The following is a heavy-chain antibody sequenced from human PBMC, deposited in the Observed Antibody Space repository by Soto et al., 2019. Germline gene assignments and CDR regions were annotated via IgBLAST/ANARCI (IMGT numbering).Heavy chain of an antibody. CDR2: ISWNSGSV. Sequence: GGSLRLSCAASGFTFDDYAMNWVRQAPGKGLEWVSGISWNSGSVAYADSVKGRFTVSRDNAKNSLYLQMNSLRVEDTAFYYCAKDIGVGGADIFDFRGRGTLVTVSS. J-gene: IGHJ4*02. CDR3: AKDIGVGGADIFDF. D-gene: IGHD1-26*01. V-gene: IGHV3-9*01. CDR1: GFTFDDYA.